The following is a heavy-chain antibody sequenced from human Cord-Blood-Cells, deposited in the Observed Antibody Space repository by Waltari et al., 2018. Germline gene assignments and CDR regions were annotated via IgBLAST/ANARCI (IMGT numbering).Heavy chain of an antibody. D-gene: IGHD2-15*01. CDR2: MNPNSGNT. V-gene: IGHV1-8*01. Sequence: QVPLVQSGAEVKKPGASVRVFCTVSGHTFTSYHITCVRQATGQGLEWMGWMNPNSGNTGYAQKFQGRVTMTRNTSISTAYMELSSLRSEDTAVYYCARTDADITSDYWGQGTLVTVSS. CDR1: GHTFTSYH. CDR3: ARTDADITSDY. J-gene: IGHJ4*02.